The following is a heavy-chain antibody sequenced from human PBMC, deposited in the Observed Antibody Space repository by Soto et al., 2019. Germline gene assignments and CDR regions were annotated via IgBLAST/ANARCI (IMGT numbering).Heavy chain of an antibody. CDR2: IGTSGSNS. V-gene: IGHV3-23*01. CDR3: AKRAVVGAARYFDY. Sequence: EVQLLESGGGLVQPGGSLRLSCAASGFTFSGYAMSWVRQAPGKGLEWVSTIGTSGSNSYYPDSVNGRFTISRDNSKNTLFLQMNSLRGEDTAVYYCAKRAVVGAARYFDYWGLGSLVTVSS. D-gene: IGHD2-15*01. J-gene: IGHJ4*02. CDR1: GFTFSGYA.